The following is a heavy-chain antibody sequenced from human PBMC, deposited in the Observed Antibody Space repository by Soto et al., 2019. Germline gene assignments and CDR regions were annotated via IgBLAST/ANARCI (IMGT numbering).Heavy chain of an antibody. V-gene: IGHV3-23*01. J-gene: IGHJ6*02. CDR2: ISGSGGST. CDR3: AKGRSYYYYYGVDV. CDR1: GFSFSSYA. Sequence: GGSLRLSCAASGFSFSSYAMIWVRQAPGKGLEWVSAISGSGGSTYSADSVKGRFTISRDNSKSTLYLQMNSLRAEDTALYYCAKGRSYYYYYGVDVWGQGTTVTVSS.